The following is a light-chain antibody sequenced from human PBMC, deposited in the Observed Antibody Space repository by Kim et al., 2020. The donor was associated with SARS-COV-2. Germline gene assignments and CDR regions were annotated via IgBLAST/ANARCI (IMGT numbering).Light chain of an antibody. CDR1: KSISSW. CDR2: KTS. V-gene: IGKV1-5*03. J-gene: IGKJ2*01. Sequence: DIQLTQSPSALSASIGDRVTISCRANKSISSWLAWYQQKPGKAPKLLIYKTSYLESGVPSGFSGSGSGTEFTLTIASLQPDDFATYYCRQYDIDPYNFGQGTRREF. CDR3: RQYDIDPYN.